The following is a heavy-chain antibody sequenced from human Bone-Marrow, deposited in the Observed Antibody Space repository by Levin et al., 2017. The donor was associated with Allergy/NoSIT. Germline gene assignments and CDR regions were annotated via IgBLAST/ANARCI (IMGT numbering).Heavy chain of an antibody. CDR3: AATTGTTRGRGGHYYYGLDA. CDR1: GGTFGSSS. D-gene: IGHD1-1*01. J-gene: IGHJ6*02. CDR2: IMPIYGTS. V-gene: IGHV1-69*13. Sequence: VASVKVSCKASGGTFGSSSISWVRQAPGQGLEWMGGIMPIYGTSTYGQKFQGRITITADESRGIAYMEMSGLTSDDTALYYCAATTGTTRGRGGHYYYGLDAWGQGTTVTVSS.